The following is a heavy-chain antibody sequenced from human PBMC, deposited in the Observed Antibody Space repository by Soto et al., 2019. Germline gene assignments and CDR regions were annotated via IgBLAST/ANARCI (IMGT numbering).Heavy chain of an antibody. D-gene: IGHD3-10*01. V-gene: IGHV3-33*01. J-gene: IGHJ5*02. CDR1: GFTFSSYG. CDR3: ARDRVPWFGEFINWFDP. Sequence: PGGSLRLSCAASGFTFSSYGMHWVRQAPGKGLEWVAAIWYDGSNKYYADSVKGRFTISRDNSKNTLYLQMNSLRAEDTAVYYCARDRVPWFGEFINWFDPWGQGTLVTVSS. CDR2: IWYDGSNK.